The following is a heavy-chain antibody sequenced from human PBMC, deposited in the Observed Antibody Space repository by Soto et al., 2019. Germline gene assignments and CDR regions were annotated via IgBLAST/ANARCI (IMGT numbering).Heavy chain of an antibody. D-gene: IGHD5-12*01. J-gene: IGHJ4*02. CDR3: ARDSASGLHFFDY. V-gene: IGHV1-18*01. Sequence: QVQLVQSGAEVKKPGASVKVSCKASGYTFTSYGVSWVRQAPGQGPEWMGWISAYDGNTKYAQKFQGIVTMTTDTSTRTADMELRSLGSDDTAVYYCARDSASGLHFFDYWGQGTLVTVSS. CDR2: ISAYDGNT. CDR1: GYTFTSYG.